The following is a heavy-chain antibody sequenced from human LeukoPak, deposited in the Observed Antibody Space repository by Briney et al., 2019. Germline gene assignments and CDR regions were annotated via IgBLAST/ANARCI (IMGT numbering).Heavy chain of an antibody. Sequence: GSLRLSCAASGFTFSSYAMSWVRQAPGKGLEGVSAISGSGGSTYYADSVKGRFTISRDNSKNTLCLQMNSLRAEDTAVYYCAKDRNYYDSSGYHAPDWGQGTLVTVSS. CDR1: GFTFSSYA. CDR2: ISGSGGST. D-gene: IGHD3-22*01. V-gene: IGHV3-23*01. CDR3: AKDRNYYDSSGYHAPD. J-gene: IGHJ4*02.